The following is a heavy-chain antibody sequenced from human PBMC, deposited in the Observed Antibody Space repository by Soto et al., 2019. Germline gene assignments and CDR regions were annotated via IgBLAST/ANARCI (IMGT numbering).Heavy chain of an antibody. CDR2: IYSGGST. V-gene: IGHV3-53*01. CDR3: HGYGY. Sequence: EVQVVESGGGLIQPGGSLRLSCEVSGFSVTANYMSWVRQAPGKGLEWVSVIYSGGSTYYIDSVKGRFSISRDISKYTLYLQMNSLRAEATAVYYCHGYGYWGQGTLVTVSS. CDR1: GFSVTANY. J-gene: IGHJ4*02. D-gene: IGHD5-12*01.